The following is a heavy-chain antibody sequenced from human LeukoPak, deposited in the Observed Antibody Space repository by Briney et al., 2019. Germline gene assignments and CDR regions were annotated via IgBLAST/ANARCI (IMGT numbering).Heavy chain of an antibody. Sequence: GRSLRLSCAASGFTFSSYGMHWVRQAPGKGLEWVSGISWNSGSIGYADSVKGRFTISRDNAKNSLYLQMNSLRAEDTALYYCAKGGVIAVAEFDYWGQGTLVTVSS. V-gene: IGHV3-9*01. CDR2: ISWNSGSI. D-gene: IGHD6-19*01. CDR3: AKGGVIAVAEFDY. J-gene: IGHJ4*02. CDR1: GFTFSSYG.